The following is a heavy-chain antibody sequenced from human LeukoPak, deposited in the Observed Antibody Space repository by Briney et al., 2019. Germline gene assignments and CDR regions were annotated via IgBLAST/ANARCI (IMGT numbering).Heavy chain of an antibody. Sequence: GGSLRLSCTASGFTFSNYWMHWVRQAPGKGLVWVSRIKSDGSDTNYADSVKGRFTISRDNSKNTLYLQMNSLRAEDTAVYYCARERHGSGIWGQGTLVTVSS. J-gene: IGHJ4*02. CDR2: IKSDGSDT. V-gene: IGHV3-74*01. CDR1: GFTFSNYW. D-gene: IGHD3-10*01. CDR3: ARERHGSGI.